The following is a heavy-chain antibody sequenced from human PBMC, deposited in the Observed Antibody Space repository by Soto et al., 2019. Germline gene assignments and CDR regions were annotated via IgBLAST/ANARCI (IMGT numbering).Heavy chain of an antibody. V-gene: IGHV4-59*01. D-gene: IGHD1-1*01. Sequence: SETLYLTCIVSCGPITSYDWSWIRQFPWKGLEGIAYTSYTGRTNYNPSLKSRVTISLDTSRNQFSLNLPSLTAADTAVYYCARQRQELAYSWFDPWRQGTPVTVSS. CDR2: TSYTGRT. J-gene: IGHJ5*02. CDR3: ARQRQELAYSWFDP. CDR1: CGPITSYD.